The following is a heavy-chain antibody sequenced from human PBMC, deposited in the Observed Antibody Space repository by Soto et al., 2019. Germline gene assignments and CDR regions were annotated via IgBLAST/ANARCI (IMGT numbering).Heavy chain of an antibody. CDR2: INPNSGNI. J-gene: IGHJ4*02. D-gene: IGHD3-10*01. V-gene: IGHV1-8*01. CDR3: ARGRASGSYYLLDY. Sequence: ASVKVSCKASGGTFSTYDINWVLQATGHGLEWMGWINPNSGNIGYAQRFQGRVTMTRDTAIRTAYMEVSSLRSDDTAVYYCARGRASGSYYLLDYWGQGTLVTVSS. CDR1: GGTFSTYD.